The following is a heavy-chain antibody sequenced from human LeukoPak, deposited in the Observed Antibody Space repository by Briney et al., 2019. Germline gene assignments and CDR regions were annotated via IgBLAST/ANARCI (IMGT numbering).Heavy chain of an antibody. CDR3: ARLPDP. V-gene: IGHV4-59*01. J-gene: IGHJ5*02. CDR2: IYYSGST. CDR1: GGSISSFY. Sequence: PSETLSLTCTVSGGSISSFYWSWIRQPPGKGLEWIGYIYYSGSTNYNPSLKSRVTISVDTSKNQFSLKLSSVTAADTAVYYCARLPDPWGQGTLVTVSS.